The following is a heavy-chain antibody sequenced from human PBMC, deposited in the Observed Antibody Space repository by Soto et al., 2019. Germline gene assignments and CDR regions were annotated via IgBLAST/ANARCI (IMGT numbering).Heavy chain of an antibody. J-gene: IGHJ6*02. CDR1: GFSFTAYG. V-gene: IGHV3-30*18. CDR3: AKDQTYHGWSAVWDV. Sequence: SLRLSCTASGFSFTAYGMHWVRQAPGKGLEWVALISSDGTNKQYIDSVRGRFFVSRDNSMNTLYLQMDNLRGGDTAVYYCAKDQTYHGWSAVWDVWGQGTTVTVSS. CDR2: ISSDGTNK. D-gene: IGHD3-3*01.